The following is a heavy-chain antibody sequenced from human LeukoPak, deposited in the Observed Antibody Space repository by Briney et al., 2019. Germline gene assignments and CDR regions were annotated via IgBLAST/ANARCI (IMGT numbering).Heavy chain of an antibody. CDR2: FDPEDGET. CDR1: GYTLTELS. CDR3: ARVITAFDAFDI. V-gene: IGHV1-24*01. J-gene: IGHJ3*02. Sequence: ASVKVSCKVSGYTLTELSMHWVRQAPRKGLEWMGGFDPEDGETIYAQKFQGRVTMTEDTSTDTAYMELSSLRSEDTAVYYCARVITAFDAFDIWGQGTMVTVSS. D-gene: IGHD3-22*01.